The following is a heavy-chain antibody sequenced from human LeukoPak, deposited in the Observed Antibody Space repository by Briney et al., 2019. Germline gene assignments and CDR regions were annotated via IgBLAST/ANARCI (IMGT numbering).Heavy chain of an antibody. CDR1: GITLSNYG. D-gene: IGHD3-10*01. CDR3: AKRGVVIRVILVGFHKEAYYFDS. Sequence: GGSLRLSCAVSGITLSNYGMSWVRQVPGKGLEWVAGISGSGGSTNYAASVEGRFTISRDNRKNTLYLQMNSLTAEDTAVYFCAKRGVVIRVILVGFHKEAYYFDSWGQGVLVTVSS. J-gene: IGHJ4*02. V-gene: IGHV3-23*01. CDR2: ISGSGGST.